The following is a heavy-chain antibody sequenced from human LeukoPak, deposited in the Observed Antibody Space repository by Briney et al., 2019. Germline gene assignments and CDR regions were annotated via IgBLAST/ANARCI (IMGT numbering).Heavy chain of an antibody. CDR2: INDRGGYI. V-gene: IGHV3-23*01. Sequence: GGSLRISCEGTGFNFSMYSMAWVRQAPGKGLEGGSVINDRGGYIQDADSVKGRFTISRDNSQNTLFLQMNSLRDEDTAVYYCVKERDRGIEVADDFDYWGQGTLVTVSS. CDR3: VKERDRGIEVADDFDY. D-gene: IGHD6-19*01. J-gene: IGHJ4*02. CDR1: GFNFSMYS.